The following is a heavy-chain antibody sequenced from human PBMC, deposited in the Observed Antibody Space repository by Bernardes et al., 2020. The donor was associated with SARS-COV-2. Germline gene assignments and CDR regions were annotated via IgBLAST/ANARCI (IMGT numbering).Heavy chain of an antibody. CDR3: AREYNHDYVWGSFRQNGRVGF. Sequence: ASVKVSCKTSGYIFSNYGINWVRQAPGQGLEWMGWISGHSGSTAYAQKVQGRATLTTDTSTSTAYMELRRLRPDDTALYYCAREYNHDYVWGSFRQNGRVGFWGQGTL. CDR2: ISGHSGST. D-gene: IGHD3-16*02. J-gene: IGHJ4*02. V-gene: IGHV1-18*01. CDR1: GYIFSNYG.